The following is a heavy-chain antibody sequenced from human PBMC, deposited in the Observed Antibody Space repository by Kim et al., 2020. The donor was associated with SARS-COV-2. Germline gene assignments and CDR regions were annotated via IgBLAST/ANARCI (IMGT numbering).Heavy chain of an antibody. CDR3: TRDEGSYFDYYGMDA. D-gene: IGHD1-26*01. Sequence: ASVKGRFTISRDDSKRIAYLQMNSLKTEDAAVYYCTRDEGSYFDYYGMDAWGQGTTVTVSS. J-gene: IGHJ6*02. V-gene: IGHV3-49*02.